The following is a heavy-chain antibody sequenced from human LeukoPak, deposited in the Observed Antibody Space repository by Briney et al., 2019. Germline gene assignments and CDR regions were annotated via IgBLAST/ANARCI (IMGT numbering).Heavy chain of an antibody. J-gene: IGHJ4*02. D-gene: IGHD1-26*01. V-gene: IGHV1-69*04. Sequence: ASVKVSCKASGGTFSSYAISWVRQAPGQGLEWMGRIIPILGLANYAQKFQGRVTITADKSTSTAYMELSSLRSEDTAVYYCARVDSGSKEIDYWGQGTLVTVSS. CDR2: IIPILGLA. CDR3: ARVDSGSKEIDY. CDR1: GGTFSSYA.